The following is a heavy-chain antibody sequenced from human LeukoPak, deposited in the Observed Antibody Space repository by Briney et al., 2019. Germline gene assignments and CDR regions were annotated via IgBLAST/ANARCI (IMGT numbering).Heavy chain of an antibody. J-gene: IGHJ4*02. Sequence: SETLSLTCAVYGGSFSGYFWSWIRQPPGKGLEWIGEVNLQGSTNYNPSLMGRVAISVDVSENHISLQLTSVTAADTAVYYCAREGGPYRPLDYSGQGTLVTVSS. V-gene: IGHV4-34*01. CDR2: VNLQGST. CDR1: GGSFSGYF. CDR3: AREGGPYRPLDY.